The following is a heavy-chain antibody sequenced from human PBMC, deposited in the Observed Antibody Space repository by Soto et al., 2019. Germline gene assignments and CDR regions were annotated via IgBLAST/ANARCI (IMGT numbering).Heavy chain of an antibody. CDR1: GGSISSAY. CDR3: ARLNGYCISTNCHGYYGMDV. Sequence: PSETLSLTCTVSGGSISSAYWSWIRQPPGKGLEWIGYMYSSENTYYNPSLLSRVTISVDTSKNEFSLRLSSVTAADTAAYYCARLNGYCISTNCHGYYGMDVWGQGTTVTVSS. CDR2: MYSSENT. V-gene: IGHV4-59*04. J-gene: IGHJ6*02. D-gene: IGHD2-2*03.